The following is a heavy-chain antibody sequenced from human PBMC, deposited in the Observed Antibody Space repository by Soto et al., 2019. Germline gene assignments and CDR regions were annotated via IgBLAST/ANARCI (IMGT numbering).Heavy chain of an antibody. CDR2: IYWDGDK. Sequence: QITLKESGPTLVKPTQTLTVTCTFSGFSLSTSGVGVAWIRQPPGKALEWLALIYWDGDKRYSPFLKSRLTTPKATSENKVILTLTNMDPVDTATYYCAHKGGRGAGMDVWGQGTTVTVSS. CDR1: GFSLSTSGVG. J-gene: IGHJ6*02. V-gene: IGHV2-5*02. CDR3: AHKGGRGAGMDV. D-gene: IGHD2-15*01.